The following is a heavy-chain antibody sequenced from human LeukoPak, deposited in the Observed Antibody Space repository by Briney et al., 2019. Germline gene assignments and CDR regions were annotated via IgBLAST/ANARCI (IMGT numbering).Heavy chain of an antibody. CDR2: IFHSGFT. CDR1: GGSISSYY. Sequence: KASETLSLTCTVSGGSISSYYWGWIRQPPGKGLEWIGSIFHSGFTYNNPSVKSRVTLSVDTSKNQFSLKLSSVTAADTAVYYCARSPYCVGDCYFDYWGQGTQVTVSS. V-gene: IGHV4-39*07. J-gene: IGHJ4*02. D-gene: IGHD2-21*02. CDR3: ARSPYCVGDCYFDY.